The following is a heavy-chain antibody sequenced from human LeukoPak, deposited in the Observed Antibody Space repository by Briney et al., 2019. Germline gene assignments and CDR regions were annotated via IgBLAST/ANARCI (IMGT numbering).Heavy chain of an antibody. CDR2: IRHDESKK. CDR3: AKASPSDY. Sequence: GGSLRLSCAASGFTFSSYAMHWVRQAPGKGLEWVSFIRHDESKKFYADSVKGRFTISRDNSRNTVFLQMNNLRGEDTAVYYCAKASPSDYWGQGTLVTVSS. J-gene: IGHJ4*02. V-gene: IGHV3-30*02. CDR1: GFTFSSYA.